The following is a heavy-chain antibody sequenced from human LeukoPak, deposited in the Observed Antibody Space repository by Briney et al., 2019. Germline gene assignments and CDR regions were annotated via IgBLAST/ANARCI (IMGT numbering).Heavy chain of an antibody. CDR1: GFTFSSYT. Sequence: GGSLRLSCAASGFTFSSYTMNWVRQAPGKGLEWVSSISSTSSYIYYADSLKGRFTISRDNVKNSLYLQMNSLRAEDTAVYYCARDLGWGRGPGRSFDYWGQGTLVTVSS. V-gene: IGHV3-21*01. J-gene: IGHJ4*02. CDR2: ISSTSSYI. CDR3: ARDLGWGRGPGRSFDY. D-gene: IGHD3-16*01.